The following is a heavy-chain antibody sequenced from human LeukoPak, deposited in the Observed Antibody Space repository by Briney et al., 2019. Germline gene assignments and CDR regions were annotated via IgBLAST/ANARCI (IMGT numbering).Heavy chain of an antibody. V-gene: IGHV3-53*01. J-gene: IGHJ3*02. Sequence: PGGSLRLSCAASGFTVSSNYMSWVRQAPGKGLEWVSVIYSGGSTYYAGSVKGRFTISRDNSKNTLYLQMNSLRAEDTAVYYCARGGSYLVSDAFDIWGQGTMVTVSS. CDR1: GFTVSSNY. CDR3: ARGGSYLVSDAFDI. D-gene: IGHD1-26*01. CDR2: IYSGGST.